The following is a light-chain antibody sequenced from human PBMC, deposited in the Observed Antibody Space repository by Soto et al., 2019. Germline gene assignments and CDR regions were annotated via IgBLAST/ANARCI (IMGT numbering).Light chain of an antibody. CDR2: DVS. V-gene: IGLV2-11*01. CDR1: SSDVGGYNY. J-gene: IGLJ3*02. Sequence: QSALTQPRSVSGSPGQSVTISCTGTSSDVGGYNYVSWYQQHPGKAPKLMIYDVSKRPSGVPDRFSGSKSGNTASLTISGLQAEDEAHYYCCSYAGSNTWAFGGGTKLPVL. CDR3: CSYAGSNTWA.